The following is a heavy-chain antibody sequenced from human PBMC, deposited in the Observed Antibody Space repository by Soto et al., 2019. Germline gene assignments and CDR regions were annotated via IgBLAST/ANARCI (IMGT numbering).Heavy chain of an antibody. V-gene: IGHV3-15*07. D-gene: IGHD1-26*01. Sequence: SVSNAWMNWVRQAPGKGLEWVGRIKSKTDGGTTDYAAPVKGRFTISRDDSKNTLYLQMNSLKTEDTAVYYCTTGSGSYDALDIWGQGTMVTVSS. J-gene: IGHJ3*02. CDR2: IKSKTDGGTT. CDR3: TTGSGSYDALDI. CDR1: SVSNAW.